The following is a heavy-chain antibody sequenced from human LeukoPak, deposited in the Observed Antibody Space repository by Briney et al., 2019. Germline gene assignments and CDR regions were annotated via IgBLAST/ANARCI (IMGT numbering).Heavy chain of an antibody. Sequence: GGSLRLSCEASGFTFSSCALSWVRQAPGKGLEWVSAISGGGGKTWYADSVKGRFTISRDNSKNTLYLQMNSLRAEDTALYYCAKDPIVFSSGDYYLGAFNIWGQGAMVTVSS. J-gene: IGHJ3*02. V-gene: IGHV3-23*01. CDR2: ISGGGGKT. CDR1: GFTFSSCA. CDR3: AKDPIVFSSGDYYLGAFNI. D-gene: IGHD2-21*02.